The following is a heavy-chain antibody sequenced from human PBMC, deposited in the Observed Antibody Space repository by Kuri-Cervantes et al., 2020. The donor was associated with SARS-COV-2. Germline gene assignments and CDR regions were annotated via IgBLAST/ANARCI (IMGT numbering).Heavy chain of an antibody. CDR2: INSDGSST. Sequence: GESLKISCSASGFTFSDFAMTWVRQAPGKGLVWVSRINSDGSSTSYADSVKGRFTISRDNAKNTLYLQMNSLRAEDTAVYYCARDRLRYCSSTSCYGWFDPWGQGTLVTVSS. D-gene: IGHD2-2*01. J-gene: IGHJ5*02. CDR3: ARDRLRYCSSTSCYGWFDP. CDR1: GFTFSDFA. V-gene: IGHV3-74*01.